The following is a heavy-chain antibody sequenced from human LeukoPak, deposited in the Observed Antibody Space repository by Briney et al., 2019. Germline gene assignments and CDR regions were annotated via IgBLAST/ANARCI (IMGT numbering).Heavy chain of an antibody. Sequence: PGGSLRLSCAASGFTFDDYGMSWVRQAPGKGLEWVSGINWNGDSTGYADSMKGRFTISRDNAKNSLYLQMNSLRAEDTALYYSARGDCSSTSCYTFLDYWGQGTLVTVSS. J-gene: IGHJ4*02. V-gene: IGHV3-20*04. CDR3: ARGDCSSTSCYTFLDY. D-gene: IGHD2-2*02. CDR1: GFTFDDYG. CDR2: INWNGDST.